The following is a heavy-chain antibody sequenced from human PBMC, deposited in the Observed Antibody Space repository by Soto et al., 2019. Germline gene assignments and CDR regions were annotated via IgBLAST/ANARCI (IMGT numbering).Heavy chain of an antibody. J-gene: IGHJ6*02. Sequence: QVQLVQSGAEVQKPGASVKVSCKASGYTFTSYGISWVRQAPGQGLEWMGWISAYNGNTNYAQKLQGRVAMTTDTSTGTAYMELRSLRSDDTAVYYCARDVGDIVVVPAAIPHYYYYGMDVWGQGTTVTVSS. D-gene: IGHD2-2*02. CDR1: GYTFTSYG. CDR3: ARDVGDIVVVPAAIPHYYYYGMDV. V-gene: IGHV1-18*01. CDR2: ISAYNGNT.